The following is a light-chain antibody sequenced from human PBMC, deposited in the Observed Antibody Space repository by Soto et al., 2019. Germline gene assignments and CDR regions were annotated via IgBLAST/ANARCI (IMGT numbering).Light chain of an antibody. Sequence: DIQMTQSPSTLSASVGDRVTITCRASQSLNNDLAWYQQKPGKAPNLLIYDASTLERGVPSRFSGTGSGTEFTLAINSLQPDDFATYYCQQYHRSSSTFGQGKRLEIK. V-gene: IGKV1-5*01. CDR3: QQYHRSSST. CDR2: DAS. CDR1: QSLNND. J-gene: IGKJ5*01.